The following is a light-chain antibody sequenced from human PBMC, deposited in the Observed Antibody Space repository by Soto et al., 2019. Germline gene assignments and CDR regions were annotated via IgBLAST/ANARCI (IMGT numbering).Light chain of an antibody. V-gene: IGKV1-8*01. CDR1: QGISSY. J-gene: IGKJ1*01. CDR3: QQYNSYSWT. CDR2: AAS. Sequence: AIRMTQSPSSFSASTGDRVTITCRASQGISSYLAWYHQKPGKAPKLLIYAASTLQSGVPSRFSGSGSGTDFTLTISCLQSEDFATYYCQQYNSYSWTFGQGTKVDIK.